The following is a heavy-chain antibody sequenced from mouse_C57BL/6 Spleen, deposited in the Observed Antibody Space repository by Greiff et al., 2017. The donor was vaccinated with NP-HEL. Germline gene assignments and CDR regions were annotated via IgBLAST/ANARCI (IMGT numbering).Heavy chain of an antibody. CDR2: IHPNSGST. Sequence: VQLQQSGAELVKPGASVKLSCKASGYTFTSYWMPWVKQRPGQGLEWIGMIHPNSGSTNYNEKFKSKATLTVDKSSSTAYMQLSSLTSEDSAVYYCARSTTVGYFDVWGTGTTVTVSS. V-gene: IGHV1-64*01. D-gene: IGHD1-1*01. CDR1: GYTFTSYW. J-gene: IGHJ1*03. CDR3: ARSTTVGYFDV.